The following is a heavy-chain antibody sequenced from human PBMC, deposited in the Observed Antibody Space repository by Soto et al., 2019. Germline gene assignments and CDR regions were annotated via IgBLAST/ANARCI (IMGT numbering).Heavy chain of an antibody. CDR2: IKSKFDGETI. D-gene: IGHD6-13*01. Sequence: PGGSLRLSCAASGINFIRACMSWVRQAPGKGLEWVGRIKSKFDGETIDYAAPVKGRFTISRDDSKNIVYLQMNSLRAEDTAVYYCANSYSSSWYDPFDYWGQGTLVTVSS. V-gene: IGHV3-15*01. J-gene: IGHJ4*02. CDR1: GINFIRAC. CDR3: ANSYSSSWYDPFDY.